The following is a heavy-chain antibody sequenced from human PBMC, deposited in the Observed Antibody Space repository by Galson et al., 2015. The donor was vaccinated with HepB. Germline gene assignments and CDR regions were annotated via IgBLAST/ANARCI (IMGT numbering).Heavy chain of an antibody. CDR3: ARYLTAGYYYYGMDV. J-gene: IGHJ6*02. CDR2: INPSGGST. Sequence: SVKVSCKASGYTFTSYYMHWVRQAPGQGLEWMGIINPSGGSTSYAQKFQGRVTMTRDTSTSTVYMELSSLRSEDTAVYYCARYLTAGYYYYGMDVWGQGTTVTVSS. V-gene: IGHV1-46*01. D-gene: IGHD2-21*02. CDR1: GYTFTSYY.